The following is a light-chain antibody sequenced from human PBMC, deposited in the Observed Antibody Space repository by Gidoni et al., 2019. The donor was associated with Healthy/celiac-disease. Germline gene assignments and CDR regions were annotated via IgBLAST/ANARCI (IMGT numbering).Light chain of an antibody. CDR1: QSVSSY. J-gene: IGKJ4*01. V-gene: IGKV3-11*01. Sequence: EIVLTQSPATLSLSPGERATLSCRASQSVSSYLAWYQQKPGQAPRLLIYEASNRATGIPARFSGSGSGTDFTLTISSLEPEDFAVYYCQQRSNWPQLTFGGGTKVEIK. CDR2: EAS. CDR3: QQRSNWPQLT.